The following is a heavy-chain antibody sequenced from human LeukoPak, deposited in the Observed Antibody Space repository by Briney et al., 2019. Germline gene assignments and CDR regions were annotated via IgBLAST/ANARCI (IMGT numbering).Heavy chain of an antibody. CDR1: GDSISSGDYY. Sequence: SSETLSLTCTVSGDSISSGDYYWSWIRQPAGKGLEWIGRIYTSGSTNYNPSLKSRVTISVDTSKNQFSLKLSSVTAADTAVYYCARVDFWSGYYTGYYYYMDVWGKGTTVTVSS. V-gene: IGHV4-61*02. CDR2: IYTSGST. D-gene: IGHD3-3*01. J-gene: IGHJ6*03. CDR3: ARVDFWSGYYTGYYYYMDV.